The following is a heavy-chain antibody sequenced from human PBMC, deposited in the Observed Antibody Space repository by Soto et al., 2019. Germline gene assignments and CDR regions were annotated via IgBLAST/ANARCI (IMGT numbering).Heavy chain of an antibody. D-gene: IGHD5-12*01. J-gene: IGHJ3*02. V-gene: IGHV3-11*01. CDR2: ISSSGSTI. Sequence: VGSLRLSCAASGFTFSDYYMSWIRQAPGKGLEWVSYISSSGSTIYYADSVKGRFTISRDNAKNSLYLQMNSLRAEDTAVYYCAREVSGSDHDAFDIWGQGTMVTVSS. CDR1: GFTFSDYY. CDR3: AREVSGSDHDAFDI.